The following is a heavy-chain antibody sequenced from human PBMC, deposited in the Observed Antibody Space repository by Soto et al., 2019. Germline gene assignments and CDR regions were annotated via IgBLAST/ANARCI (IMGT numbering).Heavy chain of an antibody. Sequence: GGSLRLSCAASGFTFSSYDMNWVRQAPGKGLEWVSSISSSSSYIYYADSVKGRFTISRYNAKNSLYLQMNSLRAEDTAVYYWERGGGDRLGDGDYFDYWGQGTLVTVSS. CDR3: ERGGGDRLGDGDYFDY. CDR1: GFTFSSYD. D-gene: IGHD3-16*01. V-gene: IGHV3-21*01. CDR2: ISSSSSYI. J-gene: IGHJ4*02.